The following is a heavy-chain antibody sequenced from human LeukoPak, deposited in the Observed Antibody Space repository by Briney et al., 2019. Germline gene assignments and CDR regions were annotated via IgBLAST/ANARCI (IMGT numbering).Heavy chain of an antibody. J-gene: IGHJ4*02. CDR2: IYPGDSDT. CDR1: GYSFTSYW. CDR3: ARQSSGNRLRY. D-gene: IGHD6-19*01. V-gene: IGHV5-51*01. Sequence: GESLQISCKGSGYSFTSYWIGWVRPLPGKGLEWMGIIYPGDSDTRYSPSFRGQVTISADKSISTAYLQWSSLKASDTAMYYCARQSSGNRLRYWGQGTLVTVSS.